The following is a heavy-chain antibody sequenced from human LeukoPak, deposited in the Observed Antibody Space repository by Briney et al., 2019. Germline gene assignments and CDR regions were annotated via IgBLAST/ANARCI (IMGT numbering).Heavy chain of an antibody. CDR3: ARCNDDSGAFDM. CDR1: GGSISSYY. V-gene: IGHV4-59*01. D-gene: IGHD4-17*01. J-gene: IGHJ3*02. CDR2: IYYSGRT. Sequence: PSETLSLTCTVSGGSISSYYWSWIRQPPGKGLEWIGYIYYSGRTNYNPSLKSRVTISVDTSKMQFSLKLTSVTAADTAVYYCARCNDDSGAFDMWGQGTMVTVFS.